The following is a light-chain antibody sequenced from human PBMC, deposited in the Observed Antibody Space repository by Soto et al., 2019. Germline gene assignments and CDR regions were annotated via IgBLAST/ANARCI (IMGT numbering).Light chain of an antibody. CDR3: TSYTSSTTVV. V-gene: IGLV2-14*01. J-gene: IGLJ2*01. Sequence: QSVLTQPASVSGSPGQSITFSCTGTSSNVGTYNYVSWYQQHPGKAPKLMIYEVSNRPSGVSNRFSGSKSGNTASLTISGLQAEDEADYFCTSYTSSTTVVFGGGTQLTVL. CDR2: EVS. CDR1: SSNVGTYNY.